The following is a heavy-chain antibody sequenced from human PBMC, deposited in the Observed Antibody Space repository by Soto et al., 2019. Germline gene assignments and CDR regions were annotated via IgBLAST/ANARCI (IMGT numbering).Heavy chain of an antibody. CDR3: ARDMHAGCNHYFDP. D-gene: IGHD6-19*01. CDR1: GGSISVSY. V-gene: IGHV4-59*01. CDR2: IHYSGST. Sequence: KPSETLSLTCTVSGGSISVSYWSLIRQTPGKVLEWVGYIHYSGSTNYNPSLKSRVTMSVDSAKNQFSLQLSSVTAADKAVYFCARDMHAGCNHYFDPWGQGTLVTVSS. J-gene: IGHJ5*02.